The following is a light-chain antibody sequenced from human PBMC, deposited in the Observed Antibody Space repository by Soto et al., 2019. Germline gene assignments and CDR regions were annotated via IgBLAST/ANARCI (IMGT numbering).Light chain of an antibody. CDR2: DAS. CDR3: QQRSNWPWT. CDR1: QSGSSY. V-gene: IGKV3-11*01. J-gene: IGKJ1*01. Sequence: EIVMTQSPATLSVSPGERATLSCGASQSGSSYLACYQQKPGQAPTLLIYDASNRATGIPVRFSATGSGTDYTLTITNLESEDFAVYYCQQRSNWPWTFGQGTKVDTK.